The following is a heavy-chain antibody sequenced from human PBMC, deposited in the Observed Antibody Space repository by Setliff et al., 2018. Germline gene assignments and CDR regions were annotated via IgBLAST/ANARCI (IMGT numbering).Heavy chain of an antibody. CDR1: GASINSGFYY. D-gene: IGHD4-17*01. J-gene: IGHJ6*04. CDR2: INHSGSS. CDR3: ARYGTEYGDYEIPGDV. Sequence: PSETLSLTCTVSGASINSGFYYWTWIRQPPGKGLEWIGEINHSGSSNNNPSLKGRVSISVDTSKKQFYLKLTSVTAADTAVYYCARYGTEYGDYEIPGDVWGKGTTVTVSS. V-gene: IGHV4-39*07.